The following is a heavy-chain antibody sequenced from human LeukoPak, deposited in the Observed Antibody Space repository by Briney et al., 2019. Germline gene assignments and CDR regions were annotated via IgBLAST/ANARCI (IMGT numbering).Heavy chain of an antibody. CDR1: GFTFTSYW. CDR3: ARGGDLSSSGYYFFDY. D-gene: IGHD3-22*01. J-gene: IGHJ4*02. Sequence: GGSLRLSCAASGFTFTSYWMHWVRQAPGKGLVWVSRINTDGSSTTYADSVKGRFTISRDNAKNTLYLQMNSLRAEDTAMYYCARGGDLSSSGYYFFDYWGQGTLVTVSS. V-gene: IGHV3-74*01. CDR2: INTDGSST.